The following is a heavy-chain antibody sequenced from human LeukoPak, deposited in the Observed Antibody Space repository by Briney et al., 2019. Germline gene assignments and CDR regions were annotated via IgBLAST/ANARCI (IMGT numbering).Heavy chain of an antibody. CDR1: VYTCTGYY. CDR2: INPNSGGT. J-gene: IGHJ5*02. D-gene: IGHD3-16*02. CDR3: ARDNSVGDIAWWFDP. V-gene: IGHV1-2*02. Sequence: ASVKVSCKASVYTCTGYYMHWVRQAPGQGLEWMGWINPNSGGTNYAQKFQGRVTMNRDMSMSIAYMELSRLRSDDTAVYYCARDNSVGDIAWWFDPWGQGTLVTVSS.